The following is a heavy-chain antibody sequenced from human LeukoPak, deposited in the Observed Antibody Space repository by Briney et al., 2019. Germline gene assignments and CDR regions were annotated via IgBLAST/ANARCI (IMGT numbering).Heavy chain of an antibody. CDR1: GGSISSSSYS. V-gene: IGHV4-39*01. Sequence: SETLSLTCTVSGGSISSSSYSWGWIRQPPGKGLEWIGSIYYSGSTYYNPSLKSRVTISVDTSKNQFSLKLSSVTAADTAVYYCARQMGWQLKYYFDYWGQGTLVTVSS. D-gene: IGHD6-6*01. J-gene: IGHJ4*02. CDR3: ARQMGWQLKYYFDY. CDR2: IYYSGST.